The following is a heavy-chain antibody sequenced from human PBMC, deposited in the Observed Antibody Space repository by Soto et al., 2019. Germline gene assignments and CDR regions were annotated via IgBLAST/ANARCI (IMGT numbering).Heavy chain of an antibody. D-gene: IGHD3-10*01. J-gene: IGHJ3*02. Sequence: ASVKVSCKVSGYTLTELSMHWVRQAPGKGLEWMGGFDPEDGETIYAQKFQGRVTMTEDTSTDTAYMELSSLRYEDTAVYYCATDASIWFGDIPAAAFDIWGQGTMVTVSS. CDR2: FDPEDGET. V-gene: IGHV1-24*01. CDR1: GYTLTELS. CDR3: ATDASIWFGDIPAAAFDI.